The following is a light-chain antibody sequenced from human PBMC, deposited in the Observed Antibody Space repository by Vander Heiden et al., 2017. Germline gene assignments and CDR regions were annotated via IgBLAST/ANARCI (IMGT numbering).Light chain of an antibody. V-gene: IGKV3-20*01. J-gene: IGKJ4*01. Sequence: EIVLTQSPGTLSLSPGERATLSCRASQSVSSSYLAWYQQKPGQAPRLLIYGASSRATDIPDRFSGSGYGTDFTLTISSLEPEDFAVYYCQQYGSSPPLTFGGGTKVEIK. CDR3: QQYGSSPPLT. CDR1: QSVSSSY. CDR2: GAS.